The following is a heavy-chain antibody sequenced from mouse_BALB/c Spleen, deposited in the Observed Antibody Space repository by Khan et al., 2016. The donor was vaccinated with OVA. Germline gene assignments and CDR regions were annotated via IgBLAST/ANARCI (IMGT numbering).Heavy chain of an antibody. V-gene: IGHV5-9-3*01. CDR3: ARQGGIYDGPFDY. Sequence: EVELVESGGGLVKPGGSLKLSCAASGFTFSNYAMSWVRQTPEKRLEWVATVSSGGSFTYSPDSVQGRFPISSDNAQNTLYLPMSNLRSEDTAMYYCARQGGIYDGPFDYGGQGTTLTVSS. J-gene: IGHJ2*01. D-gene: IGHD2-3*01. CDR1: GFTFSNYA. CDR2: VSSGGSFT.